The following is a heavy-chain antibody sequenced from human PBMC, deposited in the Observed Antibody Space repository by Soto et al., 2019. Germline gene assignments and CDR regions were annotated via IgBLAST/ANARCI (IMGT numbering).Heavy chain of an antibody. CDR3: AGSVPYSSSSFNY. CDR1: GNSISNYY. V-gene: IGHV4-4*07. Sequence: SETLSLTCIVSGNSISNYYWNWIRQPAGKGLEWIGRIYTTGSTNYNPSLKSRVTMSVDTSKNQFSLKLSSVTAADTAVYYCAGSVPYSSSSFNYWGQGTLVTVSS. J-gene: IGHJ4*02. D-gene: IGHD6-6*01. CDR2: IYTTGST.